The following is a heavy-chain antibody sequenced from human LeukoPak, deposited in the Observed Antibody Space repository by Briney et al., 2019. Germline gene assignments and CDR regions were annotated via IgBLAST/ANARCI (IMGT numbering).Heavy chain of an antibody. Sequence: GASVKVSCKAAGYTFTGYYMFWVRQAPGQGLEWMGRINPNSGGTNYAQKFQGRVTMTRDTSISTAYMELSRLRSDDTAVYYCARGYCSGGSCNSVENWFDPWGQGTLVTVSS. CDR1: GYTFTGYY. CDR2: INPNSGGT. CDR3: ARGYCSGGSCNSVENWFDP. D-gene: IGHD2-15*01. J-gene: IGHJ5*02. V-gene: IGHV1-2*06.